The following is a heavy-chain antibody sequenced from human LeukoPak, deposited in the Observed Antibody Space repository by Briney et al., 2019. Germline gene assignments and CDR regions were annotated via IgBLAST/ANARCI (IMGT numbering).Heavy chain of an antibody. D-gene: IGHD6-6*01. J-gene: IGHJ3*02. V-gene: IGHV4-59*01. CDR3: ARSRARDAFDI. CDR2: IYYSEST. CDR1: GGSISSYY. Sequence: KPSETLSLTCTVSGGSISSYYWSWIRQPPGKGLEWIGYIYYSESTNYNPSLKSRVTISVDTSKNQFSLKLSSVTAADTAVYYCARSRARDAFDIWGQGTMVTVSS.